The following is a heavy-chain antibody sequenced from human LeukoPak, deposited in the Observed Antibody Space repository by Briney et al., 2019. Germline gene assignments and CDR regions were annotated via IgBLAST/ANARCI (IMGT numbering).Heavy chain of an antibody. J-gene: IGHJ4*02. CDR3: ARGEDYGSGTNFDC. V-gene: IGHV1-8*01. D-gene: IGHD3-10*01. Sequence: ASVKVSCKASGYTFTSYDINWVRQATGQGLEWMGWMNPNSGNTGYAQKFQGRVTMTRSTSISTAYMELSSLGSEDTAVYYCARGEDYGSGTNFDCWGQGTLVTVSS. CDR1: GYTFTSYD. CDR2: MNPNSGNT.